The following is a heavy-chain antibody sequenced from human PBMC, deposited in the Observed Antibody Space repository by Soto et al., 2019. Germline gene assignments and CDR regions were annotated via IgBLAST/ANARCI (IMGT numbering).Heavy chain of an antibody. CDR2: INKNGGEK. D-gene: IGHD5-18*01. J-gene: IGHJ4*02. CDR1: GFTFSSYS. V-gene: IGHV3-7*03. CDR3: ARPWDTAIVSTWNY. Sequence: GGSLRLSCAASGFTFSSYSMSWVRQAPGKGLEWVANINKNGGEKYYVDSVKGRFTISRDNAKNSLYLQMNSLRAEDTAVYYCARPWDTAIVSTWNYWGQGALVTVSS.